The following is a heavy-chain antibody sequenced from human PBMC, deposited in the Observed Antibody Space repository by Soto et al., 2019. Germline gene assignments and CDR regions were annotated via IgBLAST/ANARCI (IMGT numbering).Heavy chain of an antibody. CDR3: ALTRRSSLIEVAGPGFEC. CDR1: GFNFGVFG. Sequence: GWSLRLSCEASGFNFGVFGMHLVRQAPGKGLEWLSLLSYEGSEEYYADSVRGRFTISRDNSKNTLFLQMESLRVDDTGVYYCALTRRSSLIEVAGPGFECWGEGSLVTVSS. CDR2: LSYEGSEE. J-gene: IGHJ4*02. D-gene: IGHD6-19*01. V-gene: IGHV3-30*03.